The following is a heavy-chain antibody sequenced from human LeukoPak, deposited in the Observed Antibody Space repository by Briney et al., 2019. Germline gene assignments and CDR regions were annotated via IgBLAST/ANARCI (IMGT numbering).Heavy chain of an antibody. D-gene: IGHD2-2*01. CDR2: INHSGST. V-gene: IGHV4-34*01. Sequence: SETLSLTCAVYGGSFSGYYWSWIRQPPGKGLGWIGEINHSGSTNYNPSLKSRVTISVDTSQNQFSLKLGSVTAADTAVYYCARDIVVVPAAYSLSYYYYYMDVWGKGTKVTVSS. CDR3: ARDIVVVPAAYSLSYYYYYMDV. CDR1: GGSFSGYY. J-gene: IGHJ6*03.